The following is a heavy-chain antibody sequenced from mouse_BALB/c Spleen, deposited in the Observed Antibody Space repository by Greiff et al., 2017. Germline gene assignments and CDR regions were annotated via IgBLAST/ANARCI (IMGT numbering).Heavy chain of an antibody. CDR1: GYTFTSYW. Sequence: VQLQQPGAELVKPGASVKLSCKASGYTFTSYWMHWVKQRPGQGLEWIGEIDPSDSYTNYNQKFKGKATLTVDKSSSTAYMQLSSLTSEDSAVYYCARNWDYGSSSWFAYWGQGTLVTVSA. CDR2: IDPSDSYT. D-gene: IGHD1-1*01. CDR3: ARNWDYGSSSWFAY. J-gene: IGHJ3*01. V-gene: IGHV1-69*02.